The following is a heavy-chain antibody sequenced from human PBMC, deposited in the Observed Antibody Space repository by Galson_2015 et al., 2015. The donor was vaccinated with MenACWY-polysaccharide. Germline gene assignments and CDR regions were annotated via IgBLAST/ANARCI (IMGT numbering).Heavy chain of an antibody. CDR3: TKAGADYCRGSSCNFNVFGP. Sequence: SLRLSCAASGFTFSTYWMHWVRHVPGKGLVRASRINADGGATGTADSVRGRFTISRDNPKSTLYLEMNSLRAEDTAVYDGTKAGADYCRGSSCNFNVFGPGGQGTQVTVSS. CDR2: INADGGAT. V-gene: IGHV3-74*01. J-gene: IGHJ5*02. D-gene: IGHD2-15*01. CDR1: GFTFSTYW.